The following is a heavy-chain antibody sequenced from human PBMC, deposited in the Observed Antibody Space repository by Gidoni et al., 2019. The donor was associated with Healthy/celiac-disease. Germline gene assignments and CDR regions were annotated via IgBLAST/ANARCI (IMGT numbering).Heavy chain of an antibody. J-gene: IGHJ6*02. CDR2: IVVGSGNT. CDR3: AAERELGGRHYYYYGMDV. CDR1: GFTFTSSA. D-gene: IGHD1-26*01. Sequence: QMQLVQSGPEVKKPGTSVKVSCKASGFTFTSSAVQWVRQARGQRLEWIGWIVVGSGNTNYAQKFQERVTITRDMSTSTAYMELSSLRSEDTAVYYCAAERELGGRHYYYYGMDVWGQGTTVTVSS. V-gene: IGHV1-58*01.